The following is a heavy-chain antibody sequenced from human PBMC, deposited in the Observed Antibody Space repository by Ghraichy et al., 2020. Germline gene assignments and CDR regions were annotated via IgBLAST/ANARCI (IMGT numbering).Heavy chain of an antibody. CDR3: AKDHDSDFLSWLGFFDY. V-gene: IGHV3-23*01. J-gene: IGHJ4*02. CDR2: ISGSGGST. CDR1: GFTFSGHA. Sequence: GGSLRLSCAASGFTFSGHAMSWVRQAPGKGLEWVSAISGSGGSTHYADSVKGRFTISRGNSKSTMYLQMNSLRAEDTAVYYCAKDHDSDFLSWLGFFDYWGQGTLVTVSS. D-gene: IGHD3-3*01.